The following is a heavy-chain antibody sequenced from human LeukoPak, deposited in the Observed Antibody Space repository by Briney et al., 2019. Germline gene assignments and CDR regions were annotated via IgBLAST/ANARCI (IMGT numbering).Heavy chain of an antibody. J-gene: IGHJ5*02. CDR2: IYYSGST. Sequence: SETLSLTCTVSGGSISSYYWSWIRQHPGKGLEWIGYIYYSGSTYYNPSLKSRVTISVDTSKNQFSLKLSSVTAADTAVYYCARDLRGDGYNFWFDPWGQGTLVTVSS. D-gene: IGHD5-24*01. V-gene: IGHV4-31*03. CDR1: GGSISSYY. CDR3: ARDLRGDGYNFWFDP.